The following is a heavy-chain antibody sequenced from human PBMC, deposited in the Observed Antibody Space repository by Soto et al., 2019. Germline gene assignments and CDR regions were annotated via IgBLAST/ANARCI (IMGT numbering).Heavy chain of an antibody. Sequence: PGESLKISCKVSGYSFTSYWISWVRQMPGKGLEWMGRIDPSDSYTNYSPSFQGHVTISADKSISTAYLQWSSLKASDTAMYYCARRCGSCIKDAFDIWGQGTMVTVSS. V-gene: IGHV5-10-1*01. CDR1: GYSFTSYW. D-gene: IGHD2-15*01. J-gene: IGHJ3*02. CDR3: ARRCGSCIKDAFDI. CDR2: IDPSDSYT.